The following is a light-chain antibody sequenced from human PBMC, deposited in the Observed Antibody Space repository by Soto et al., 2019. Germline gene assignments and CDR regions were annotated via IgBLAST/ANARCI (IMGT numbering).Light chain of an antibody. CDR1: SSDIGGGSNY. J-gene: IGLJ2*01. CDR2: EVS. V-gene: IGLV2-8*01. CDR3: SSYAVTNNNAI. Sequence: QSVLTQPPSASGSPGQSVTISCTGTSSDIGGGSNYVSWYQQHPGKAPKLMIYEVSKRPSGVPDRFSGSKSGNTASLTVSGLQAEDEADYYCSSYAVTNNNAIFGGGTKLTVL.